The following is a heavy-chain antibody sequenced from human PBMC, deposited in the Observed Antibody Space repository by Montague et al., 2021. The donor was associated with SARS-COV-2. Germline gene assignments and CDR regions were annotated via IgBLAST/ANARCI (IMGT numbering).Heavy chain of an antibody. Sequence: TLSLTCTVSGDSITSGSYYWNWVRQPAGKGLEWVGRSYTSGSIDYNPSLKSRLTISVDTSKNQFSLKLCSVTAADTAVYFCAREWGSYSGRFDYWGQGALVTVSS. J-gene: IGHJ4*02. CDR3: AREWGSYSGRFDY. CDR2: SYTSGSI. V-gene: IGHV4-61*02. D-gene: IGHD1-26*01. CDR1: GDSITSGSYY.